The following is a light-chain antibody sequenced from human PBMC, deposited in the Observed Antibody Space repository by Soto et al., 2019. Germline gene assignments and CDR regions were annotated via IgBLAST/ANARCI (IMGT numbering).Light chain of an antibody. CDR2: DDS. Sequence: SYELTQPPSVSVAPGQTARITCGGNNIGGKSVHWYQQRPGQAPVLVVHDDSDRPSGIPERFSGSNSENTATLTITRVEAVDEADYYCQVWDTSNDHVVFGGGTKVTVL. V-gene: IGLV3-21*02. J-gene: IGLJ2*01. CDR1: NIGGKS. CDR3: QVWDTSNDHVV.